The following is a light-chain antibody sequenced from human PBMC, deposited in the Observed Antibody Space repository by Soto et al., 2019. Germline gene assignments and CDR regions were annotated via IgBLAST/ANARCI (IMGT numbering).Light chain of an antibody. CDR1: QRVSSH. V-gene: IGKV3-15*01. CDR3: QPYNNWPLT. CDR2: AAS. J-gene: IGKJ4*01. Sequence: ETVMTQSPVTLSVSPGDTATLSCRASQRVSSHLAWYQQKPGQAPRLLIYAASTRATGVPTRFSGSRSGAEFTLTINSLQSEDFAVYYCQPYNNWPLTFGGGTKVDIK.